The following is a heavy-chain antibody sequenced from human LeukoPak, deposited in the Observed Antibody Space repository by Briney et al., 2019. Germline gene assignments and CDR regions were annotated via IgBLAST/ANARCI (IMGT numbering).Heavy chain of an antibody. D-gene: IGHD6-19*01. CDR3: AREGDSGWYYYLDY. V-gene: IGHV3-7*01. J-gene: IGHJ4*02. CDR2: IKEDGSEK. CDR1: GFRFDDYA. Sequence: GGSLRLSCAASGFRFDDYAMHWVRQAPGKGLEWVANIKEDGSEKNYVDSVEGRFTISRDNAKNSLYLQMTSLRAEDTAVYYCAREGDSGWYYYLDYWGQGTLVTVSS.